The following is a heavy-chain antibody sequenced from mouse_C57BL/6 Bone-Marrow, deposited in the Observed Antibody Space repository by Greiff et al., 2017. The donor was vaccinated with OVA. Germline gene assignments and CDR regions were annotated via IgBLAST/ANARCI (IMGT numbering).Heavy chain of an antibody. D-gene: IGHD1-1*01. J-gene: IGHJ4*01. CDR2: IYPGSGST. Sequence: QVQLQQPGAELVKPGASVKMSCKASGYTFTSYWITWVKQRPGQGLEWIGDIYPGSGSTNYNEKFKSKATLTVDTSSSTAYMQLSSLTSEDSAVYYCARGTVYYYGSSGGAMDYWGQGTSVTVSS. V-gene: IGHV1-55*01. CDR3: ARGTVYYYGSSGGAMDY. CDR1: GYTFTSYW.